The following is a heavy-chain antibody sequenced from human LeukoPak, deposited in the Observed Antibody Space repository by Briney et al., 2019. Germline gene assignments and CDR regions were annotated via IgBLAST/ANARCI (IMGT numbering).Heavy chain of an antibody. Sequence: SVKVSCKASGGTFSSYAISWVRQAPGQGLEWMGRIIPIFDIANYAQKFQGRVTITADKSTSTAYMELSSLRSEDTAVYYRARDVWTTVTLQGGMDVWGQGTTVTVSS. J-gene: IGHJ6*02. CDR2: IIPIFDIA. D-gene: IGHD4-11*01. CDR1: GGTFSSYA. V-gene: IGHV1-69*04. CDR3: ARDVWTTVTLQGGMDV.